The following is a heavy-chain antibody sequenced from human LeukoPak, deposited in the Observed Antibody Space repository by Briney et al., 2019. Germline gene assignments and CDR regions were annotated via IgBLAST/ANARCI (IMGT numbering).Heavy chain of an antibody. V-gene: IGHV3-30*18. CDR2: ISYDGSNK. CDR3: AKSPAVDAAFDI. Sequence: GGSLRLSCAASGFPFSTYGIHWVRQAPGKGLEWVAVISYDGSNKYYADSVRGRFTISRDNSKNTLYLQMNSLRAEDTAVYYCAKSPAVDAAFDIWGQGTMVTVSS. D-gene: IGHD4-23*01. CDR1: GFPFSTYG. J-gene: IGHJ3*02.